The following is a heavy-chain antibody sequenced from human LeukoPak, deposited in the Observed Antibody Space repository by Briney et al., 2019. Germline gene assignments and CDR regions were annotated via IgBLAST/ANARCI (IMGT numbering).Heavy chain of an antibody. D-gene: IGHD3-22*01. V-gene: IGHV3-53*01. CDR1: GLTVSSNC. CDR2: IYSGGDT. CDR3: ARRVGDYSHPYDY. J-gene: IGHJ4*02. Sequence: GGSLRLSCAASGLTVSSNCMSWVRQAPGKGLEWVSFIYSGGDTYYADSVKGRFTISRDNSKNTFHLQMNSLRAEDTAVYYCARRVGDYSHPYDYWGQGTLVTVSS.